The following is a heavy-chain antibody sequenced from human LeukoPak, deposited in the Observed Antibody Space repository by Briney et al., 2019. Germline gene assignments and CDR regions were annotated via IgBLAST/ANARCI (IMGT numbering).Heavy chain of an antibody. Sequence: GGSLRLSCAASGFSFSTYSMNWVRHAPGKGLEWVSSISSSGTYTYYPDSMKGRFTISRDNAKNSLYLQMNSLRAEDTAVYYCARWPQRGSGWYAFDYWGQGTLVTVSS. CDR1: GFSFSTYS. CDR2: ISSSGTYT. V-gene: IGHV3-21*01. D-gene: IGHD6-19*01. J-gene: IGHJ4*02. CDR3: ARWPQRGSGWYAFDY.